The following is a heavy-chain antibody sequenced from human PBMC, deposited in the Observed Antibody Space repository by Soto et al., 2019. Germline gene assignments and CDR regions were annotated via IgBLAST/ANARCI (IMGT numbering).Heavy chain of an antibody. D-gene: IGHD3-22*01. CDR3: VWPTYYYDNSRLPPGN. CDR1: GYNFTSYY. CDR2: INDRSGST. V-gene: IGHV1-46*01. Sequence: ASVKVSCKASGYNFTSYYMQWVRQAPGQGLEWMGMINDRSGSTSYAQKLQGRVTMTRDTSTSTAYMELRTLTSEDTAVYYCVWPTYYYDNSRLPPGNWGQGTLVTVSS. J-gene: IGHJ4*02.